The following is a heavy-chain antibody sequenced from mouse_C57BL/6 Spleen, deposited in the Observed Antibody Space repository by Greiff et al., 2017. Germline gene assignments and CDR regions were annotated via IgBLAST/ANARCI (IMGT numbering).Heavy chain of an antibody. CDR1: GYPFTSYW. Sequence: QVQLQQPGAELVRPGSSVKLSCKASGYPFTSYWMHWVKQRPIQGLEWIGNIDPSVSETHYNQKFKDKATLTVDKSSSTAYMQLSSLTSEGSAVYYCARSYYGNAMDYWGQGTSVTVSS. CDR2: IDPSVSET. V-gene: IGHV1-52*01. J-gene: IGHJ4*01. CDR3: ARSYYGNAMDY. D-gene: IGHD2-10*01.